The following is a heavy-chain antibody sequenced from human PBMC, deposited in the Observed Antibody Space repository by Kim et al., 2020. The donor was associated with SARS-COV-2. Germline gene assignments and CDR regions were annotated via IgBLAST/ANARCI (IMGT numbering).Heavy chain of an antibody. D-gene: IGHD6-13*01. J-gene: IGHJ3*02. CDR3: ARKQQPYDAFDI. Sequence: SETLSLTCTVSGGSVSSGSYYWSWIRQPPGKGLEWIGYIYYSGSTNYNPSLKSRVTISVDTSKNQFSLKLSSVTAADTAVYYCARKQQPYDAFDIWGQGTMVTVSS. CDR1: GGSVSSGSYY. V-gene: IGHV4-61*01. CDR2: IYYSGST.